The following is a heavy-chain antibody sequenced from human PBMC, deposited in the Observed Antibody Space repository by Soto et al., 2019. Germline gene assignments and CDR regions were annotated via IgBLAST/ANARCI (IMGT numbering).Heavy chain of an antibody. CDR2: INHSGST. CDR1: GGSFSGYY. J-gene: IGHJ5*02. Sequence: SETLSLTCAVYGGSFSGYYWSWIRQPPGKGLEWIGEINHSGSTNYNPSLKSRVTISVDTSKNQFSLKLSSVTAADTAVYYCARGSMVRGVIIQVGWFDPWGQGTLVTVSS. V-gene: IGHV4-34*01. D-gene: IGHD3-10*01. CDR3: ARGSMVRGVIIQVGWFDP.